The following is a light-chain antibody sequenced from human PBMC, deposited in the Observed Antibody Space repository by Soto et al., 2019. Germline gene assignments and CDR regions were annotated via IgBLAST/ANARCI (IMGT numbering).Light chain of an antibody. CDR2: GNS. CDR3: QSYDSTLSEV. CDR1: SSNIGAGYD. J-gene: IGLJ2*01. Sequence: QSVLTQPPSVSGAPGQRVTISCTGSSSNIGAGYDVHWYQQLPGTAPKLLIYGNSNRPSGVPDRFSGSKSGTSASLAITGPKAGSEADYYCQSYDSTLSEVFGGGTKPPVL. V-gene: IGLV1-40*01.